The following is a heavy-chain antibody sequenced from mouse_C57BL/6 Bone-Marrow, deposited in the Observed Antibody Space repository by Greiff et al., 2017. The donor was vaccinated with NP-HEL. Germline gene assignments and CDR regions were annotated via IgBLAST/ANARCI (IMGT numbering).Heavy chain of an antibody. CDR2: IYPGSGNT. D-gene: IGHD1-1*01. V-gene: IGHV1-66*01. J-gene: IGHJ2*01. Sequence: VKLMESGPELVKPGASVKISCKASGYSFTSYYIHWVKQRPGQGLEWIGWIYPGSGNTKYNEKFKGKATLTADTSSSTAYMQLSSLTSEDSAVYYCAHYGSSYWDYWGQGTTLTVSS. CDR1: GYSFTSYY. CDR3: AHYGSSYWDY.